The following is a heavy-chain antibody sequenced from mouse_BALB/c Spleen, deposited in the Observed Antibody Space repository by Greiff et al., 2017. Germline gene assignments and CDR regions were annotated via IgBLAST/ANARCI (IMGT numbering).Heavy chain of an antibody. CDR3: ARSALVGFDY. Sequence: EVNVVESGAELVKPGASVKLSCTASGFNIKDTYMHWVKQRPEQGLEWIGRIDPANGNTKYDPKFQGKATITADTSSNTAYLQLSSLTSEDTAVYYCARSALVGFDYWGQGTTLTVSS. D-gene: IGHD1-1*02. V-gene: IGHV14-3*02. CDR1: GFNIKDTY. J-gene: IGHJ2*01. CDR2: IDPANGNT.